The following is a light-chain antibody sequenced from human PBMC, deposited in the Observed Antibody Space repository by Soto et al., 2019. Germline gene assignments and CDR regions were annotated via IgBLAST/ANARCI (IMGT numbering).Light chain of an antibody. CDR2: DAS. Sequence: DIQMTQSPSTLSASVGDRVTITCRASQSISSWLAWYQQKPGKAPKLLIYDASYLERGVPSRFSGSGSGTEFTLTISSLQPDGLATYYCQQYNSFWTFGQGTKVEI. V-gene: IGKV1-5*01. J-gene: IGKJ1*01. CDR3: QQYNSFWT. CDR1: QSISSW.